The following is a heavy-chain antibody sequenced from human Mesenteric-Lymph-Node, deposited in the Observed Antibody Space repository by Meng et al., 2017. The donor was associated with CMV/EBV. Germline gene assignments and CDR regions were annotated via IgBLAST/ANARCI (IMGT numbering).Heavy chain of an antibody. J-gene: IGHJ3*02. Sequence: GSLRLSCTVSGGSISSNPYYWGWIRQPPGKGLEWIGSIYYSGNTYYNPSLKSRVTISVDTSKNQFSLKLSSVTAADTAVYYCSMGLYDAFDIWGQGTMVTVSS. CDR2: IYYSGNT. CDR1: GGSISSNPYY. V-gene: IGHV4-39*07. D-gene: IGHD2-2*02. CDR3: SMGLYDAFDI.